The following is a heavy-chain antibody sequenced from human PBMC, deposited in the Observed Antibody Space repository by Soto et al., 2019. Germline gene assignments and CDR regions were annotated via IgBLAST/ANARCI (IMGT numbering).Heavy chain of an antibody. CDR3: ARRKTSSWSHYYYGMDV. J-gene: IGHJ6*02. CDR1: GYSFTSYW. V-gene: IGHV5-10-1*01. Sequence: GESLKISCKGSGYSFTSYWISWVRQMPGKGLEWMGRIDPSDSYTNYSPSFQGHVTISADKSISTAYLQWSSLKASDTAMYYCARRKTSSWSHYYYGMDVWGQGTTVTVSS. CDR2: IDPSDSYT. D-gene: IGHD6-13*01.